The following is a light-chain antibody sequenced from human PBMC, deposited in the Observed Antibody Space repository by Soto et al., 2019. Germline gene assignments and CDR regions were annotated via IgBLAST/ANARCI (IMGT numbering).Light chain of an antibody. CDR1: QSVGDNY. J-gene: IGKJ5*01. CDR3: QQYENSPIT. CDR2: GAS. Sequence: EIVLTQSPGTLSLSPGERATLSCRASQSVGDNYLAWYQQKPGQAPRLLIYGASSRATGIPDRFTGSGSGTDFTLTISSLEPEDFAVYYCQQYENSPITFGQGTRLEIK. V-gene: IGKV3-20*01.